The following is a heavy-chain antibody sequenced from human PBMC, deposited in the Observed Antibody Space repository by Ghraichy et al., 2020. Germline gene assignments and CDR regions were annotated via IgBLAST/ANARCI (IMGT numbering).Heavy chain of an antibody. J-gene: IGHJ4*02. V-gene: IGHV4-39*01. D-gene: IGHD6-19*01. Sequence: SETLSLTCTVSGGSISSSSYYWGWIRQPPGKGLEWIGSVYYYSGSTYYNPSLKSRVTIFVDTSKNQFSLKLSSVTAADTAVYYCARLSVAVAGVYFDYWGQGTLVTVSS. CDR3: ARLSVAVAGVYFDY. CDR1: GGSISSSSYY. CDR2: VYYYSGST.